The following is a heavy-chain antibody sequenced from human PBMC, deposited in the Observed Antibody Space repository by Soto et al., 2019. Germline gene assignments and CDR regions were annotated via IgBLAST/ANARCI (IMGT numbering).Heavy chain of an antibody. CDR2: ISSYNGNT. J-gene: IGHJ6*02. CDR3: ARDNKQQLDYQYYYGMDV. CDR1: GYIFTSYV. D-gene: IGHD6-13*01. Sequence: GASEKVSCKASGYIFTSYVITWVLQAPGQGLEWMGWISSYNGNTNYAEKLQGRVTMTTDTSTNTAYMELRSLRSDDTAVYYCARDNKQQLDYQYYYGMDVWGQGTTLTVSS. V-gene: IGHV1-18*01.